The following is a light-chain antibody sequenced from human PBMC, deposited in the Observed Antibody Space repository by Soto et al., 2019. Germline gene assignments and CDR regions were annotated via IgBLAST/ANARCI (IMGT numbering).Light chain of an antibody. Sequence: DIQMTQSPSTLSASLGDRVTITGRASQSISSWLAWYQQKPGKAPKLLIYDASSLESGVPSRFSGSGSGTEFTLTISSLQPDDFATYYCQQDNSYPFTFGPGTKVDIK. CDR2: DAS. V-gene: IGKV1-5*01. J-gene: IGKJ3*01. CDR1: QSISSW. CDR3: QQDNSYPFT.